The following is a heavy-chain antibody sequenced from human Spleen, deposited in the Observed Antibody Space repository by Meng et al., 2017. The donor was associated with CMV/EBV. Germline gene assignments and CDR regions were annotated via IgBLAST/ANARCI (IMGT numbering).Heavy chain of an antibody. D-gene: IGHD1-14*01. J-gene: IGHJ6*02. V-gene: IGHV3-7*01. Sequence: GESLKISCAASGLTYTRYWMSWVRQAPGKGLEWVANIKQDGSEKYFVDSVKGRFTISRDNSKNTVYLQMNSLRVEDTAVYYCARVGLGHREEDLYNYYGLDVWGQGTTVTVSS. CDR3: ARVGLGHREEDLYNYYGLDV. CDR1: GLTYTRYW. CDR2: IKQDGSEK.